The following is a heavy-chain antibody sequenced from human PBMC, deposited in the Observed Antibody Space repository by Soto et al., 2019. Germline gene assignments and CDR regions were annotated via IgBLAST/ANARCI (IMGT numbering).Heavy chain of an antibody. CDR1: GGSLSSYF. V-gene: IGHV4-4*07. CDR3: ARERRDGYIPFDY. Sequence: PSAPLSLTFTVSGGSLSSYFWIWIRQPAGKGLELIGRIYSSGTTNYNPSLKSRVTMSVDTSKNHFSLKLSSMTAADTAVYYCARERRDGYIPFDYWG. CDR2: IYSSGTT. J-gene: IGHJ4*01. D-gene: IGHD5-12*01.